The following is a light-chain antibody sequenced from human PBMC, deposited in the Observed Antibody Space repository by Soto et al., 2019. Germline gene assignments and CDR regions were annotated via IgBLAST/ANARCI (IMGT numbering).Light chain of an antibody. V-gene: IGLV2-14*01. J-gene: IGLJ1*01. CDR1: SSDVGGYNF. Sequence: QSVLTQPASVSGSPGQSITISCTGTSSDVGGYNFVSWYQQHPGKAPKLMIYDVTNRPSGVSNRFSGSKSGNTASRTISGLQAEDEADYYCLSYSSSTSPYVLGTGTKVTVL. CDR3: LSYSSSTSPYV. CDR2: DVT.